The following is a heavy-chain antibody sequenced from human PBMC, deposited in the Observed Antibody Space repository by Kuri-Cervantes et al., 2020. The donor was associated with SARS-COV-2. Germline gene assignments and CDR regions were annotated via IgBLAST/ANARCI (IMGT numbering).Heavy chain of an antibody. CDR1: GYRFTSYW. D-gene: IGHD1-26*01. CDR2: IDPSDSYT. CDR3: ARQGWELFQWSNDFDY. Sequence: GESLKISCKGRGYRFTSYWISWVRQMPGKGLEWMGRIDPSDSYTNYSPSFQGHVTISADKPISTAYLQWSSLKASDTAMYYCARQGWELFQWSNDFDYWGQGTLVTVSS. J-gene: IGHJ4*02. V-gene: IGHV5-10-1*01.